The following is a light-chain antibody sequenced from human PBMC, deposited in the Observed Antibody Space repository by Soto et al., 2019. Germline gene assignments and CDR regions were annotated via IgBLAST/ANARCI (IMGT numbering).Light chain of an antibody. V-gene: IGKV3-20*01. Sequence: EIVLTQSPGTLSLSPGEIATLSCRSSQSVSSSYLAWYQQKPGQAPRLLIYGASSRATGIPDRFSGSGSGTDFTLTISRLEPEDFAVYYCQKYGSSLINFGQGTRLEIK. CDR2: GAS. CDR1: QSVSSSY. J-gene: IGKJ5*01. CDR3: QKYGSSLIN.